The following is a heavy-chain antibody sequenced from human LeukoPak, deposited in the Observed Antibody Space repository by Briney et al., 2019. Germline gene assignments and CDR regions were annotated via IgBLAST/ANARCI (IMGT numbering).Heavy chain of an antibody. D-gene: IGHD3-3*01. CDR2: IVVGSGNT. CDR3: AAGPARNYDFWSAYPPYYYYGMDV. V-gene: IGHV1-58*02. Sequence: SVKVSCKASGFTFTSSAMQWVRQARGQRLEWIGWIVVGSGNTNYAQKFQERVTITRDMSTSTAYMELSSLRSEDTAVYYCAAGPARNYDFWSAYPPYYYYGMDVWGQGTTVTVSS. CDR1: GFTFTSSA. J-gene: IGHJ6*02.